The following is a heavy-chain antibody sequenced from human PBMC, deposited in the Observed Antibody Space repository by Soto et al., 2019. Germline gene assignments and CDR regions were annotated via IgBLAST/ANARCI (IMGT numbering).Heavy chain of an antibody. CDR1: GGSISSYY. Sequence: QVQLQESGPGLVKPSETLSLTCTVSGGSISSYYWSWIRQPPGKGLEWIGFIFYSGSTSYNPTLKRRVTIPIDTSEYQLSLKLNSVTAADTAVYYCASMIGDPVLSFDSWGQGTLVDVSS. D-gene: IGHD3-10*02. CDR2: IFYSGST. J-gene: IGHJ5*01. CDR3: ASMIGDPVLSFDS. V-gene: IGHV4-59*01.